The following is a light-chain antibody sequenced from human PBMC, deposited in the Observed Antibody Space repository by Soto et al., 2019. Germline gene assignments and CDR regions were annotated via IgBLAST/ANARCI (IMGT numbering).Light chain of an antibody. Sequence: DIQLTQSPSFLSASAGDRVTITCRASQGISTYLAWYQQKPGKAPKLLIYSASTLQSGVPSRFSGSGSGTEFTLTINSLQPEDFAIYYCQQLNGYPLTFGGGTKVEIK. CDR2: SAS. J-gene: IGKJ4*01. CDR1: QGISTY. CDR3: QQLNGYPLT. V-gene: IGKV1-9*01.